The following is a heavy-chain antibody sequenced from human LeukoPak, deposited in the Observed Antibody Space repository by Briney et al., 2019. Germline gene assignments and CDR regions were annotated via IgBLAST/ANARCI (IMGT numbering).Heavy chain of an antibody. V-gene: IGHV4-34*01. CDR3: ASVSVVRDFDY. J-gene: IGHJ4*02. Sequence: LSPTFAVYGGSFSGFYWGWIRPPPREGLEWIGEINHSGSTNYNPSLKSRVTISVDTSKNQFSLKLSSVTAADTAVYYCASVSVVRDFDYWGQGTLVTVSS. CDR1: GGSFSGFY. D-gene: IGHD3-22*01. CDR2: INHSGST.